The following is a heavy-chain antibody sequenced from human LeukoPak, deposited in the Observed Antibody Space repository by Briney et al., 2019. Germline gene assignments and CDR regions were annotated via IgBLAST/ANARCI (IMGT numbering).Heavy chain of an antibody. CDR1: GFTFSSYD. CDR3: AKDLYGDYDFDC. J-gene: IGHJ4*02. Sequence: GGSLRLSCAASGFTFSSYDMHWVRQATGKGLEWVSAIGTAGDTYYPGSVKGRFTISRENAKNSLYLQMNSLRAEDTAVYYCAKDLYGDYDFDCWGQGTLVTVSS. V-gene: IGHV3-13*01. CDR2: IGTAGDT. D-gene: IGHD4-17*01.